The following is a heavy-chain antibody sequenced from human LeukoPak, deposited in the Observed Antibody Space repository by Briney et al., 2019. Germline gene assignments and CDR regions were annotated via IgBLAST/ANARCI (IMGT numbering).Heavy chain of an antibody. J-gene: IGHJ4*02. V-gene: IGHV3-23*01. D-gene: IGHD1-14*01. CDR2: ISGSGGST. Sequence: PGGSLRLSCAASGSTFSNYAMSWVRQAPGKGLEWVSAISGSGGSTYYADSVKGRFTISRDNSKNTLYLQMNSLRAEDTAVYYCAKPDEGRFDYWGQGTLVTVSS. CDR1: GSTFSNYA. CDR3: AKPDEGRFDY.